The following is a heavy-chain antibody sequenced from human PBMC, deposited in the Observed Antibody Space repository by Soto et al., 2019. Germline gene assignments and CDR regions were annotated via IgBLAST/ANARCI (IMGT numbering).Heavy chain of an antibody. V-gene: IGHV1-18*01. CDR3: ARGRNEVIAAAGPPGHQGDYYYYYMDV. CDR2: ISAYNGNT. CDR1: GYTFTSYG. Sequence: ASVKVSCKASGYTFTSYGISWVRQAPGQGLEWMGWISAYNGNTNYAQKLQGRVTMTTDTSTRTAYMELRSLRSDDTAVYYCARGRNEVIAAAGPPGHQGDYYYYYMDVWGKGTTVTVSS. J-gene: IGHJ6*03. D-gene: IGHD6-13*01.